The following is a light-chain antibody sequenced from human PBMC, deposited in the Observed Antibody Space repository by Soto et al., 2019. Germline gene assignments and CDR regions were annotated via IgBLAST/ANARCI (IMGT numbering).Light chain of an antibody. CDR1: SSDVGSYDL. CDR3: CSYAGDNTWV. Sequence: QSVLTQPPSASGTPGQRVTISCSGTSSDVGSYDLVSWYQQHPGQAPKVMIYGVTKRPSGVSNRFSGNRSGNTASLTISGLQAEDEAEYYCCSYAGDNTWVFGGGTKVTVL. J-gene: IGLJ3*02. V-gene: IGLV2-23*02. CDR2: GVT.